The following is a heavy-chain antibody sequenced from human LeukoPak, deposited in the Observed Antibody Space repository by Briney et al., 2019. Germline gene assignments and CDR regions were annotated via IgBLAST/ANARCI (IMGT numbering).Heavy chain of an antibody. CDR3: ARGLRYYDSSGLNWFDP. Sequence: SETLSLTCTVPGGSISSSSYYWGWIRQPPGKGLEWIGSIYYSGSTYYNPSLKSRVTISVDTSKNQFSLKLSSVTAADTAVYYCARGLRYYDSSGLNWFDPWGQGTLVTVSS. CDR1: GGSISSSSYY. V-gene: IGHV4-39*07. J-gene: IGHJ5*02. D-gene: IGHD3-22*01. CDR2: IYYSGST.